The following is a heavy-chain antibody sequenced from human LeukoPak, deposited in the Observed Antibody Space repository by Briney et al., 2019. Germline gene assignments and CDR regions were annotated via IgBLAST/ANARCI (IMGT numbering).Heavy chain of an antibody. J-gene: IGHJ4*02. D-gene: IGHD1-26*01. V-gene: IGHV3-53*01. CDR3: SRCRGSYYDY. CDR2: IYSGGST. Sequence: PGGSLRLSCAASGFTVSSNYMSWVRQAPGKGLEWVSVIYSGGSTYYADSVKGRFTISRDNSKNTLYLQMNSLRAEDTAVYYCSRCRGSYYDYWGQGTLLTVSS. CDR1: GFTVSSNY.